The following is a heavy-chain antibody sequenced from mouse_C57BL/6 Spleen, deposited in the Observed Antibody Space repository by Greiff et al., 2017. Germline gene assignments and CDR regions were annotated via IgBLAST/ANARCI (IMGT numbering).Heavy chain of an antibody. CDR3: AQDSSGYGYAMDY. D-gene: IGHD3-2*02. V-gene: IGHV14-3*01. Sequence: VQLQQSVAELVRPGASVKLSCTASGFNIKNTYMHWVKQRPEQGLEWIGRIDPANGTTNYAPKFQGKATITADTSSNTAYLQLSSLTSEDTAIYYCAQDSSGYGYAMDYWGQGTSVTVSS. CDR2: IDPANGTT. J-gene: IGHJ4*01. CDR1: GFNIKNTY.